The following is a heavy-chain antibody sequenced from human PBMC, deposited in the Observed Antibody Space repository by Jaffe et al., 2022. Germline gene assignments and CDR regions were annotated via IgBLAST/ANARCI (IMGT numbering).Heavy chain of an antibody. CDR1: GGSISSSSYY. CDR2: IYYSGST. D-gene: IGHD5-12*01. J-gene: IGHJ2*01. V-gene: IGHV4-39*01. CDR3: ARQIGIGGSNWYFDL. Sequence: QLQLQESGPGLVKPSETLSLTCTVSGGSISSSSYYWGWIRQPPGKGLEWIGSIYYSGSTYYNPSLKSRVTISVDTSKNQFSLKLSSVTAADTAVYYCARQIGIGGSNWYFDLWGRGTLVTVSS.